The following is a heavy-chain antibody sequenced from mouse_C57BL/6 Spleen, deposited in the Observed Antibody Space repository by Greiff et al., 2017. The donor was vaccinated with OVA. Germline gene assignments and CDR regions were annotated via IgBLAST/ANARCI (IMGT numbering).Heavy chain of an antibody. CDR1: GYTFTSYW. J-gene: IGHJ1*03. V-gene: IGHV1-50*01. CDR2: INPSDSYT. Sequence: QVQLQQPGAELVKPGASVKLSCKASGYTFTSYWMQWVKQRPGQGLEWIGEINPSDSYTNYNQKFKGKATLTVDTSSSTAYMQLSSLTSEDSAVYYCARRTYYYGSSLWYFDVWGTGTTVTVSS. D-gene: IGHD1-1*01. CDR3: ARRTYYYGSSLWYFDV.